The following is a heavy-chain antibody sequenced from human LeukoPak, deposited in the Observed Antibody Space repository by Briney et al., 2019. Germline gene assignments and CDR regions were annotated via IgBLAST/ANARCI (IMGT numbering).Heavy chain of an antibody. CDR3: ARGGSGSSYYFYYYAMDV. J-gene: IGHJ6*02. CDR1: GFTFSIYA. Sequence: PGGSLRLSCGVSGFTFSIYAMHWVRQAPGKGLEWVAVISYDGSNKYYADSVKGRFTISRDNSQNTLYLQMNSLRAEDTAVYYCARGGSGSSYYFYYYAMDVWGQGTTVTVSS. D-gene: IGHD3-10*01. CDR2: ISYDGSNK. V-gene: IGHV3-30-3*01.